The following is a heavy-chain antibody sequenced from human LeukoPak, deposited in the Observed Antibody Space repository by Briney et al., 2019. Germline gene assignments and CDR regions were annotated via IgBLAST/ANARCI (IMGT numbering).Heavy chain of an antibody. Sequence: GGSLRLSCAASGFTFNDYYMSWIRQAPGKGLEWISYISGSDSFTNYADSVRGRFTISRDNAKNSLYPQMDRLRAEDTAVYYCARVGNSGFSRYQVTDYWGQGTLVTVSS. D-gene: IGHD5-18*01. CDR1: GFTFNDYY. CDR2: ISGSDSFT. CDR3: ARVGNSGFSRYQVTDY. J-gene: IGHJ4*02. V-gene: IGHV3-11*05.